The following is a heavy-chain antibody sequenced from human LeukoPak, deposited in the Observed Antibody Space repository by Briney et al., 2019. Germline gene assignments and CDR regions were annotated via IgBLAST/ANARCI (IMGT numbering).Heavy chain of an antibody. J-gene: IGHJ4*02. CDR3: ARAPDGYNFDY. CDR2: ICSGGST. Sequence: GGSLRLSCAASGFTVSSNYMSWVRQAPGKGLEWVSVICSGGSTYYADSVKGRFTISRDNSKNTLYFQMNSLRAEDTAVYYCARAPDGYNFDYWGQGTLVTVSS. D-gene: IGHD5-24*01. CDR1: GFTVSSNY. V-gene: IGHV3-66*01.